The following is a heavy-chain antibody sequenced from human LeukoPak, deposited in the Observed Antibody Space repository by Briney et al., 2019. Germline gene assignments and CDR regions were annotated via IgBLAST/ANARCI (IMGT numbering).Heavy chain of an antibody. Sequence: GASVKVSCKASGYTFTGYYMHWVRQAPGQGLEWMGIINPSGGSTSYAQKFQGRVTMTRDTSTSTVYMELSSLRSEDTAVYYCARVWDDYGGNWEGDYWGQGTLVTVSS. J-gene: IGHJ4*02. D-gene: IGHD4-23*01. V-gene: IGHV1-46*01. CDR1: GYTFTGYY. CDR2: INPSGGST. CDR3: ARVWDDYGGNWEGDY.